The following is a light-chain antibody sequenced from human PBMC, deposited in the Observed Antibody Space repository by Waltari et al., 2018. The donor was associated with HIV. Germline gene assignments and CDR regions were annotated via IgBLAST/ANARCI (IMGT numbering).Light chain of an antibody. J-gene: IGLJ2*01. V-gene: IGLV1-44*01. CDR3: SAWDDSLNGVV. CDR1: SSNIGRNT. CDR2: STN. Sequence: QSVLTQPPSASGAPAQWVTISCSGSSSNIGRNTVNWYQHLPVTAPKLLIYSTNQRPSGVPDRFSGSKSGTSASLSITGLQSEVEADYYCSAWDDSLNGVVFGGGTKVTVL.